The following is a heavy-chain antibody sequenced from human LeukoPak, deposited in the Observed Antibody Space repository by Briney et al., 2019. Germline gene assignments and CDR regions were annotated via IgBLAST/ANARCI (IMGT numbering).Heavy chain of an antibody. D-gene: IGHD3-10*01. J-gene: IGHJ5*02. CDR1: GGSISSYY. Sequence: SETLSLTCTVSGGSISSYYWSWIRQPPGKGLEWIGYIYYSGSTNYNPSLKSRVTISVDTSKNQFSLKLSSVTAADTAVYYCARVGYYGSGSYNWFDPWGQGTLVTVSS. CDR3: ARVGYYGSGSYNWFDP. V-gene: IGHV4-59*01. CDR2: IYYSGST.